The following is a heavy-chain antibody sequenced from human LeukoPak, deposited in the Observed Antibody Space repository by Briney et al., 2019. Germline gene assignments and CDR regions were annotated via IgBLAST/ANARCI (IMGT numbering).Heavy chain of an antibody. Sequence: GGSLRLSCAASGFTFSSYNMNWVRQAPGKGLEWVSQITGSSSKYYADSVKGRFTISRDNSKNSLYLQMNSLRAEDTAVYYCAKGLLRYFDGPDAFDIWGQGTMVTVSS. J-gene: IGHJ3*02. CDR1: GFTFSSYN. CDR2: ITGSSSK. D-gene: IGHD3-9*01. CDR3: AKGLLRYFDGPDAFDI. V-gene: IGHV3-48*04.